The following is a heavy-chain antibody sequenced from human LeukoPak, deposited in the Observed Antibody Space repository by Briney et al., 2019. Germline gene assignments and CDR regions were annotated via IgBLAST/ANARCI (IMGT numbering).Heavy chain of an antibody. J-gene: IGHJ3*02. CDR3: ARDVSPMGADTTGGKIWFDAFDI. CDR2: ISYDGSNK. CDR1: GFTFSSYA. Sequence: GGSLRLSCAASGFTFSSYAMHWVRQAPGKGLEWVAVISYDGSNKYYADSVKGRFTISRDNSKNTLYLQMNSLRAEDTAVYYCARDVSPMGADTTGGKIWFDAFDIWGQGTMVTVSS. V-gene: IGHV3-30-3*01. D-gene: IGHD3-10*01.